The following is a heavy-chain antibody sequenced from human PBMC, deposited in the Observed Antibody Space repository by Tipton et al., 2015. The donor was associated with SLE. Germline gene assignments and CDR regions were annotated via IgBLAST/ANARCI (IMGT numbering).Heavy chain of an antibody. D-gene: IGHD3-3*01. J-gene: IGHJ4*02. Sequence: LRLSCTVAGDSITSDNHFWSWIRQPAGKGLEWIGRIYVSGGTNYNPSLKSRVTISVDKSKNQFSLRLSSVTAADTAVYYCARDFWSGYGSFDYWGQGALVTVSS. CDR1: GDSITSDNHF. CDR3: ARDFWSGYGSFDY. V-gene: IGHV4-61*02. CDR2: IYVSGGT.